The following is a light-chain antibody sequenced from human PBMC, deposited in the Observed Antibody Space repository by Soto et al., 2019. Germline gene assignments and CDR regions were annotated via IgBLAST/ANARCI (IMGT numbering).Light chain of an antibody. V-gene: IGLV4-69*01. CDR3: QTWGTGINYV. CDR1: SGHISYA. Sequence: QPLLAQSASASAFLGGSGKLTSTLSSGHISYAIAWHQQQPEKGPRYSMKVNSDGSHTKGDGIPDRFSGSSSGAERYLIISSLQSEDEADYYCQTWGTGINYVFGTGTKVTVL. J-gene: IGLJ1*01. CDR2: VNSDGSH.